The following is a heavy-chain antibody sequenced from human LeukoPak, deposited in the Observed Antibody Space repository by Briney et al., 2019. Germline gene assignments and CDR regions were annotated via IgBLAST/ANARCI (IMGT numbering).Heavy chain of an antibody. CDR2: INPSGGFT. CDR3: ARDQSGEWELLSGWWFDP. J-gene: IGHJ5*02. CDR1: GYTFTGYY. Sequence: ASVKVSCKASGYTFTGYYMHWVRQAPGQGLEWMGIINPSGGFTSYAQKLQGRVTVTRDMSTSTVYMELCNLRSEDTAVYYCARDQSGEWELLSGWWFDPWGQGTLVTVSS. D-gene: IGHD1-26*01. V-gene: IGHV1-46*01.